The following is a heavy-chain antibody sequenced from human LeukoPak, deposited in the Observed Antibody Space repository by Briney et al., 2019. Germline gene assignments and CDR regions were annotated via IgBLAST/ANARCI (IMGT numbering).Heavy chain of an antibody. J-gene: IGHJ3*02. CDR3: AKWGKFSGSWYGSAFDI. CDR1: GFTFSSYW. D-gene: IGHD6-13*01. Sequence: GGSLGLSCAASGFTFSSYWMSWVRQAPGKGLEWVANIKQDGSEKYYVDSVKGRFTISRDNAKNSLYLQMNSLRAEDTAVYYCAKWGKFSGSWYGSAFDIWGQGTMVTVSS. V-gene: IGHV3-7*03. CDR2: IKQDGSEK.